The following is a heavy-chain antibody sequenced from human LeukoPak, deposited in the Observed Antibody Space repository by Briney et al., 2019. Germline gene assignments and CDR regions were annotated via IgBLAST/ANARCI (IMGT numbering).Heavy chain of an antibody. CDR2: IYTSGST. D-gene: IGHD6-25*01. CDR3: ARGGAAAGAFDI. V-gene: IGHV4-4*07. J-gene: IGHJ3*02. CDR1: GGSIRVYY. Sequence: KPSETLSLTCTVSGGSIRVYYWSWIRQPAGKGLEWIGRIYTSGSTNYNPSLKSRVSMSVDTSKNQFSLELRSVTAADTAVYYCARGGAAAGAFDIWGQGTMVTVSS.